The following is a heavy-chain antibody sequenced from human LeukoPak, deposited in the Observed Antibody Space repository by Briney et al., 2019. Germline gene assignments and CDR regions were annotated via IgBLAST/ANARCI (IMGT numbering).Heavy chain of an antibody. D-gene: IGHD3-3*01. Sequence: PSETLSLTCAVYGGSFSGYYWSWIRQPPGKGLEWIGEINHSGSTNYNPSLKSRVTISVDTSKNQFSLKLSSVTAADTAVYYCARGPRGLLRFLEWFPRVPVTGFDPWGQGTLVTVSS. CDR1: GGSFSGYY. CDR2: INHSGST. V-gene: IGHV4-34*01. J-gene: IGHJ5*02. CDR3: ARGPRGLLRFLEWFPRVPVTGFDP.